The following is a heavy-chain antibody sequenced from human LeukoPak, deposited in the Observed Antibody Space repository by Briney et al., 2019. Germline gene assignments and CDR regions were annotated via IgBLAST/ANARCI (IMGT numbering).Heavy chain of an antibody. CDR2: ISGSGGST. J-gene: IGHJ5*02. D-gene: IGHD3-10*01. CDR1: GFTFSSYA. CDR3: AKYYYGSGSPYFDP. V-gene: IGHV3-23*01. Sequence: QPGGSLRLSCAASGFTFSSYAMSWVRQAPGKGLEWVSAISGSGGSTYYADSVKGRVTISRDNSKHTLYLQMNSLRAEDTAVYYCAKYYYGSGSPYFDPWGQGTLVTVSS.